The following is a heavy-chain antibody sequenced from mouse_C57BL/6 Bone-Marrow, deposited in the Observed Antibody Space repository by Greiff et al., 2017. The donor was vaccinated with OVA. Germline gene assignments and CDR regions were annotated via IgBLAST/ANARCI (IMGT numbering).Heavy chain of an antibody. Sequence: VQLQQSGAELVKPGASVKMSCKASGYTFTSYWITWVKQRPGQGLEWIGDIYPGSGSTNYNEKFKSKATLTVDTSSSTAYMQLSSLTSEDSAVYYCARERAGTRGAWFAYWGQGTLVTVSA. J-gene: IGHJ3*01. CDR2: IYPGSGST. D-gene: IGHD3-3*01. CDR3: ARERAGTRGAWFAY. V-gene: IGHV1-55*01. CDR1: GYTFTSYW.